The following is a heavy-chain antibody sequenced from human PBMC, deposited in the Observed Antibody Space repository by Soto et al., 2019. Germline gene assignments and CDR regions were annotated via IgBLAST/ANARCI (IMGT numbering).Heavy chain of an antibody. J-gene: IGHJ4*02. CDR3: AKKMSVDIVATISTYFDY. V-gene: IGHV3-23*01. CDR1: GFTFSSYA. Sequence: PGGSLRLSCAASGFTFSSYAISWVRQAPGKGLEWVSAISGSGGSTYFADSVKGRFTISRDNSKNTLYLHMNSLRAEDTAVYYCAKKMSVDIVATISTYFDYWGQGTLVTVSS. CDR2: ISGSGGST. D-gene: IGHD5-12*01.